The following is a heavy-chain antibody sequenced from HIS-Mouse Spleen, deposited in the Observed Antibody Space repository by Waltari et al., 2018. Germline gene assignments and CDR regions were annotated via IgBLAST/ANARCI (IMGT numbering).Heavy chain of an antibody. CDR3: AREIPYSSSWYDWYFDL. J-gene: IGHJ2*01. CDR1: GGSISSSSYY. CDR2: IYYSGST. D-gene: IGHD6-13*01. V-gene: IGHV4-39*07. Sequence: QLQLQESGPVLVKPSETLSLTCTVSGGSISSSSYYLGWIRQPPGKGLEWIGSIYYSGSTYYNPSLKSRVTISVDTSKNQFSLKLSSVTAADTAVYYCAREIPYSSSWYDWYFDLWGRGTLVTVSS.